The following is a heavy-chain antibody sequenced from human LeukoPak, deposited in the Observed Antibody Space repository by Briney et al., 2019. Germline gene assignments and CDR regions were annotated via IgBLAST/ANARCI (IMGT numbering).Heavy chain of an antibody. Sequence: GGSLRLSCAASGFSFSNFGMHWVRQAPGKGLEWVAVISYDGSNKYFADSVKGRFTISRDNSKNTLYLQMNSLRAEDTAVYYCAAQDGYDNSGHYGYWGQGTLVTVSS. D-gene: IGHD3-22*01. CDR3: AAQDGYDNSGHYGY. CDR1: GFSFSNFG. V-gene: IGHV3-30*03. J-gene: IGHJ4*02. CDR2: ISYDGSNK.